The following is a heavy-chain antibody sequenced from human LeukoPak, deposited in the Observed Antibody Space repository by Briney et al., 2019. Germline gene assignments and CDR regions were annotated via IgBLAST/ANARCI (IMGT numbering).Heavy chain of an antibody. CDR2: IYTSGST. D-gene: IGHD5-18*01. Sequence: PSETLSLTCTVSGGSISSYYWSWIRQPPGKGLEWIGYIYTSGSTNYNPSLKSRVTISVDTSKNQFSLKLSSVTAADTAVYYCATQADTAMVTSFAFDIWGQGTVVTVSS. CDR3: ATQADTAMVTSFAFDI. V-gene: IGHV4-4*09. J-gene: IGHJ3*02. CDR1: GGSISSYY.